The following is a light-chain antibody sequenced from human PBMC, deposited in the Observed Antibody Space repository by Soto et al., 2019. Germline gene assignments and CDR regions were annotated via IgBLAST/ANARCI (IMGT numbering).Light chain of an antibody. CDR2: DAS. CDR3: QQYNSYWT. CDR1: QSISSW. J-gene: IGKJ1*01. Sequence: DIQMTQSPSTLSASVGDGVTITFRASQSISSWLAWYQQKPGKAPKLLIYDASSLESGVPSRLSGSGSGTEFTLTIRSLQPDDFATYYCQQYNSYWTFGQGTKVDIK. V-gene: IGKV1-5*01.